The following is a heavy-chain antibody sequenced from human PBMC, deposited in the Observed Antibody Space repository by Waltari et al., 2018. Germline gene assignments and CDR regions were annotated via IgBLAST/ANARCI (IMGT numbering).Heavy chain of an antibody. CDR3: VRLEDCTGPGGNCYSGDSFAMDV. V-gene: IGHV4-34*02. CDR2: TNHGGNT. Sequence: QVQLQQWGAGLLQPSETLSLTCALYGGTLNGYYLVRIRQPPGKGLEWIGETNHGGNTNHNPALRSRVTMLVDTSKSQFSLKLNSVTAADTAVYYCVRLEDCTGPGGNCYSGDSFAMDVWGQGTTVTVSS. CDR1: GGTLNGYY. J-gene: IGHJ6*02. D-gene: IGHD2-8*02.